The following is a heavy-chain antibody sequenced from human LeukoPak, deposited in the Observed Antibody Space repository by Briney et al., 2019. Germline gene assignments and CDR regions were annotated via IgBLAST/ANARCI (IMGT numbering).Heavy chain of an antibody. CDR3: ARLGARSGSYDY. Sequence: PGGSLRLSCAASGFTFSSYAMSWVRQAPGKGLEWVSAISGSGGSTYYADSVKGRFTISRDNAKNTLYLQMNSLRAEDTAVYYCARLGARSGSYDYWGQGTLVTVSS. D-gene: IGHD3-10*01. CDR2: ISGSGGST. CDR1: GFTFSSYA. V-gene: IGHV3-23*01. J-gene: IGHJ4*02.